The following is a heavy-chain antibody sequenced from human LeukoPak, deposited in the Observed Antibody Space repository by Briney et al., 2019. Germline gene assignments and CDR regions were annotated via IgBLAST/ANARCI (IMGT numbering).Heavy chain of an antibody. J-gene: IGHJ4*02. CDR1: GGSISSYY. Sequence: SETLSLTCTVSGGSISSYYWSWIRQPAGKELEWIGRIFTSGNTNYNPSLKSRVTISADASKNHFSLKLTSVTAADTAVYYCARGAAAGYFDSWGQGALVTVSS. CDR3: ARGAAAGYFDS. CDR2: IFTSGNT. V-gene: IGHV4-4*07. D-gene: IGHD6-13*01.